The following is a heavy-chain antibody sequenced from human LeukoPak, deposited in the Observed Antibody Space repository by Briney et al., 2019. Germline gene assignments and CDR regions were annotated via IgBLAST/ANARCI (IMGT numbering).Heavy chain of an antibody. D-gene: IGHD4-17*01. CDR1: GFTVSSSY. J-gene: IGHJ4*02. V-gene: IGHV3-53*01. Sequence: GGSLRLSCAASGFTVSSSYMSWVRQAPGKGLEWVSVFYSGGKTYYTDSVKGRFTISRDNSKNTLYLQMNSLRAEDTAVYYCAKDSLAVTNYFDYWGQGTLVTVSS. CDR3: AKDSLAVTNYFDY. CDR2: FYSGGKT.